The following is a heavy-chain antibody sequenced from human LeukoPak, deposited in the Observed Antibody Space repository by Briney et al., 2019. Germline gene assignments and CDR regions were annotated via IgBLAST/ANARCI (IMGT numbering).Heavy chain of an antibody. Sequence: GASVKVSCKASGGTFSSYAISWVRQAPGQGLEWMGGIIPIFGTANYAQKFQGRVTITADESTSTAYMELSSLRSEDTAVYYCARERVDPAMVILAGPRESWFDPWGQGTLVTVSS. CDR1: GGTFSSYA. D-gene: IGHD5-18*01. V-gene: IGHV1-69*13. CDR2: IIPIFGTA. CDR3: ARERVDPAMVILAGPRESWFDP. J-gene: IGHJ5*02.